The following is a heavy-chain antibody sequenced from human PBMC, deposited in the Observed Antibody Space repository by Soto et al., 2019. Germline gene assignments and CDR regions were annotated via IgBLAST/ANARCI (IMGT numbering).Heavy chain of an antibody. CDR2: IKSKTDGGTT. CDR3: TTDLSGYEVATCHGMDV. Sequence: PGGSLRLSCAASGFTFSNAWMNWVRQAPGRGLEWVGRIKSKTDGGTTDYAAPVKGRFTISRDDSKNTLYLQMNSLKTEDTAVYYCTTDLSGYEVATCHGMDVWGQGTTVTVSS. D-gene: IGHD5-12*01. CDR1: GFTFSNAW. J-gene: IGHJ6*02. V-gene: IGHV3-15*07.